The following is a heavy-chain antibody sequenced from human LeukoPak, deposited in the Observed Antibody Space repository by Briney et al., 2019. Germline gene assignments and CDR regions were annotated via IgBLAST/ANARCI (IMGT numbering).Heavy chain of an antibody. Sequence: ASVKVSCKASGYTFTNYSRNWVRQAPGQGLEWMGWINTNTGNPTYAQGFTGRFVFSLDTSVSTAYLHISSLKAEDTAVYYCARGTAEPDYWGQGTLVTVSS. D-gene: IGHD5-18*01. CDR2: INTNTGNP. V-gene: IGHV7-4-1*02. CDR3: ARGTAEPDY. CDR1: GYTFTNYS. J-gene: IGHJ4*02.